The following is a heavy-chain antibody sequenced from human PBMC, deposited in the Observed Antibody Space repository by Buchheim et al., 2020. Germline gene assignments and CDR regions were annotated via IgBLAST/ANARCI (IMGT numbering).Heavy chain of an antibody. CDR3: AKSFQWYFDL. D-gene: IGHD2/OR15-2a*01. J-gene: IGHJ2*01. CDR1: GFTFSSHS. CDR2: ISATSSHI. Sequence: EVQLVESGGGLVKPGGSLRLSCAASGFTFSSHSMNWVRQAPGKGLEWVSFISATSSHIYYEDSAKGRFTISRDNAKNSLHPQMNSLRADDTAIYYCAKSFQWYFDLWGRGTL. V-gene: IGHV3-21*01.